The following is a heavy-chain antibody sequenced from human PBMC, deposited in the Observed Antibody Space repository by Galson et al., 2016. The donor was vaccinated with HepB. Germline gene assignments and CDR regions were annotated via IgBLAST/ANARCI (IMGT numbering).Heavy chain of an antibody. D-gene: IGHD4/OR15-4a*01. J-gene: IGHJ6*03. V-gene: IGHV3-21*01. Sequence: SLRLSCAASGFIFSDYTMNWVRQAPGKGLEWVSSISSSSSHIYYADSLRGRLTISRDNAKNSLYLQMNSLRVEDTAVYYCAGRLYIEKEYYYYYMDVWGKGTTVTVSS. CDR3: AGRLYIEKEYYYYYMDV. CDR2: ISSSSSHI. CDR1: GFIFSDYT.